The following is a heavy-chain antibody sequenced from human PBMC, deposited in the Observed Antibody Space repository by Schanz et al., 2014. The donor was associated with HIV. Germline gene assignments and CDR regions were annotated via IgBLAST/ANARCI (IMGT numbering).Heavy chain of an antibody. V-gene: IGHV3-33*06. CDR2: MWYDESHK. D-gene: IGHD2-2*01. J-gene: IGHJ6*02. Sequence: QVQLVESGGGVVQPGRSLRLSCTASGFTFSSSGMHWVRQAPGKGLEWVAAMWYDESHKGYADSVKGRFTIARDNSKNTLYLQMNSLRAEDTAVYYCAKAYCSSTICPPPYYYGMDAWGQGTTVIVSS. CDR3: AKAYCSSTICPPPYYYGMDA. CDR1: GFTFSSSG.